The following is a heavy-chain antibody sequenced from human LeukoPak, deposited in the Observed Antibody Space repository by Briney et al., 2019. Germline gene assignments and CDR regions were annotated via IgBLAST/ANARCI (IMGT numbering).Heavy chain of an antibody. V-gene: IGHV4-34*01. CDR2: INHSGST. CDR1: GGSFSGYY. Sequence: SETLSLTCAVYGGSFSGYYWSWIRQPPGKGLEWIGEINHSGSTNYNPSLKSRVTISVDTSKNQFSLKLSSVTAADTAVYYCARGQRPFWSGKTGYWFDPWGQGTLVTVSP. CDR3: ARGQRPFWSGKTGYWFDP. J-gene: IGHJ5*02. D-gene: IGHD3-3*01.